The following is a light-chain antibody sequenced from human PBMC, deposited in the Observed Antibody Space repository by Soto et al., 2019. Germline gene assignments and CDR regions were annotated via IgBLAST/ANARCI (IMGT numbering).Light chain of an antibody. J-gene: IGLJ1*01. CDR1: SSDIGGYNY. CDR2: EVS. Sequence: QSALTQPASVSGSPGRSITISCTGTSSDIGGYNYVSWYQQHPGKVPKLIIFEVSTRPSGVSNRFSGSKSGNTASLTISGLQADDEADYYCSSFTTSTTLYVFGTGT. CDR3: SSFTTSTTLYV. V-gene: IGLV2-14*01.